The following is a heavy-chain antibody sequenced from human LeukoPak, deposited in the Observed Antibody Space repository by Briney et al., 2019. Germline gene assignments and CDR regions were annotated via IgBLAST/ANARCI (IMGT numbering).Heavy chain of an antibody. CDR2: IQPDGSGA. Sequence: GGSLRLSCVTSGFTFRGYWMSWFRQAPGKGLEWVGNIQPDGSGAFYVDAMRGRFTISRDNAQNSLYLQINSLRAEDTAVYYCARDPSYSIYYYMDVWGKGTTVTVSS. D-gene: IGHD4-11*01. V-gene: IGHV3-7*01. J-gene: IGHJ6*03. CDR1: GFTFRGYW. CDR3: ARDPSYSIYYYMDV.